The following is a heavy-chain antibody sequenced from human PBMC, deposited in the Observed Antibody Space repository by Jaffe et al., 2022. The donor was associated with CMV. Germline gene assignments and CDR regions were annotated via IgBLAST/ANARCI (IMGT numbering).Heavy chain of an antibody. CDR3: ARITVTTQLNLDAFDI. D-gene: IGHD4-4*01. Sequence: EVQLVESGGGLVQPGGSLRLSCAASGFTFSSYEMNWVRQAPGKGLEWVSYISSSGSTIYYADSVKGRFTISRDNAKNSLYLQMNSLRAEDTAVYYCARITVTTQLNLDAFDIWGQGTMVTVSS. V-gene: IGHV3-48*03. J-gene: IGHJ3*02. CDR1: GFTFSSYE. CDR2: ISSSGSTI.